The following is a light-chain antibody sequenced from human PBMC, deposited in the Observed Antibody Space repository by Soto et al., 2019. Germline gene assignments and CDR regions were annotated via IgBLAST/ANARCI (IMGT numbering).Light chain of an antibody. CDR3: LQYHNLWA. V-gene: IGKV3-15*01. CDR1: QNIYYN. Sequence: ILMTESPATESVSPGESATLSCRASQNIYYNVAWYQHRPGQAPRLLIYRASTRAPGVPARFSGSGSGTEFTLTISSLQPEDFTVYSCLQYHNLWAFGQGTKVDIK. J-gene: IGKJ1*01. CDR2: RAS.